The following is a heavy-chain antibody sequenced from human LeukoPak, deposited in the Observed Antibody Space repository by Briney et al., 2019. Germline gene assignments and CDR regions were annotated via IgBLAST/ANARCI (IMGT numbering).Heavy chain of an antibody. CDR1: GFTFSSYG. J-gene: IGHJ3*02. CDR2: ISYDGSNK. V-gene: IGHV3-30*03. D-gene: IGHD6-13*01. Sequence: GGSLRLSCAASGFTFSSYGMHWVRQAPGKGLEWVAVISYDGSNKYYADSVKGRFTISRDNSKNTLYLQMNSLRAEDTAVYYCAIIAAAGEDAFDIWGQGTMVTVSS. CDR3: AIIAAAGEDAFDI.